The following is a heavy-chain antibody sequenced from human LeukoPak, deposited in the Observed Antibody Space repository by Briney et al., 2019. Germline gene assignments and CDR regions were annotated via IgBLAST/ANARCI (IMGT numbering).Heavy chain of an antibody. V-gene: IGHV3-74*01. J-gene: IGHJ4*02. Sequence: GGSLRLSCAASGFTFSNYWMHWVRRAPGKGLVGVSRINSDGSSTRYADSVKGRFTISRDNAKNTLYLQMNSLRAEDTAVYYCGRELDWLPTLDYWRQGTLVTVSS. CDR3: GRELDWLPTLDY. CDR1: GFTFSNYW. D-gene: IGHD3-9*01. CDR2: INSDGSST.